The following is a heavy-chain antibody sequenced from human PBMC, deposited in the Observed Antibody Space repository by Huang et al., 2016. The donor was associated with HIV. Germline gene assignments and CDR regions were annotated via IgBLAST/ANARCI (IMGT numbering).Heavy chain of an antibody. J-gene: IGHJ4*02. CDR1: GFSVSSYG. Sequence: QVQLVESGGGVVQPGRSLRLSCTASGFSVSSYGMHWVRQAPGKVLEWVAVVSFDGRTKYSADSVKGRFTISRDNSKNTLYLQMNSLTVEDTAVYYCAKDKYLMSTILAYYFDCWGQGTLVTVSS. CDR3: AKDKYLMSTILAYYFDC. CDR2: VSFDGRTK. D-gene: IGHD3-3*01. V-gene: IGHV3-30*18.